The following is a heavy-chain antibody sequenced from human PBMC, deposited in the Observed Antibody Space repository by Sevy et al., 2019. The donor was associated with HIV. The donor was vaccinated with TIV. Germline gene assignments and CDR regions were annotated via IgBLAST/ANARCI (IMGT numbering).Heavy chain of an antibody. CDR2: IKQDAGQK. Sequence: GGSLRLSCAASGFTFSKYWMGWVRQAPGKGLEWVANIKQDAGQKYYVDSVKGRLHISRDNAKNSLYLQMNSLRAEDTAVYFCARDDGNYYFHYWGQGTLVTVSS. V-gene: IGHV3-7*03. J-gene: IGHJ4*02. CDR3: ARDDGNYYFHY. D-gene: IGHD1-7*01. CDR1: GFTFSKYW.